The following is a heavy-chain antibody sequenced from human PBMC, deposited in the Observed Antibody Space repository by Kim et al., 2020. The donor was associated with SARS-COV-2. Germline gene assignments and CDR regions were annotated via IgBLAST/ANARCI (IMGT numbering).Heavy chain of an antibody. CDR2: IYTSGST. V-gene: IGHV4-61*02. CDR1: GGSISSGSYY. J-gene: IGHJ4*02. Sequence: SETLSLICTVSGGSISSGSYYWSWIRQPAGKGLEWIGRIYTSGSTNYNPSLKSRVTISVDTSKNQFSLKLSSVTAADTAVYYCASDGGSYGGGFDYWGQGTLVTVSS. D-gene: IGHD1-26*01. CDR3: ASDGGSYGGGFDY.